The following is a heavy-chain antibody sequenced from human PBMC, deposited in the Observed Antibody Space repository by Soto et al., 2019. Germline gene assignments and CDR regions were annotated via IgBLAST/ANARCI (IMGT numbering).Heavy chain of an antibody. Sequence: GGSLRLSCAGSGFTFRNYGMQWVRQAPGKGLEWVSAISGSGGSTYYADSVKGRFTISRDNSKNTLYLQMNSLRAEDTAVYYCSYGMDVWGQGTTVTVSS. V-gene: IGHV3-23*01. CDR3: SYGMDV. CDR1: GFTFRNYG. J-gene: IGHJ6*02. CDR2: ISGSGGST.